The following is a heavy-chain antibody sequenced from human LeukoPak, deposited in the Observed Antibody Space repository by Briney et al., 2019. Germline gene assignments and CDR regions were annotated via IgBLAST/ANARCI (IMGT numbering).Heavy chain of an antibody. CDR1: GFTFSNYW. D-gene: IGHD3-22*01. Sequence: GGSLRLSCAASGFTFSNYWMHWVRQAPGKGLVWVSRINSDGSSTSYADSVKGRFTISRDNAKNTLYLQMNSLRAEDTAVYYCARDSTYYYDSSGYYYGTGNFDYWGQGTLVTVS. CDR3: ARDSTYYYDSSGYYYGTGNFDY. CDR2: INSDGSST. V-gene: IGHV3-74*01. J-gene: IGHJ4*02.